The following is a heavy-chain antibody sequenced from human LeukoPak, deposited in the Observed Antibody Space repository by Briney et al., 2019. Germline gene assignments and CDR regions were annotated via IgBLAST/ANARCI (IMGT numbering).Heavy chain of an antibody. D-gene: IGHD3/OR15-3a*01. CDR3: ATNKDWAEAD. CDR2: IYYRGDI. CDR1: DGSIRTYY. J-gene: IGHJ4*02. Sequence: SETLSLTCSVSDGSIRTYYWSWIRQSPGQGLEWIGNIYYRGDINYNPSLKSRVIISIDTSKNQFSLKVTSLTAADTAVYFCATNKDWAEADWGQGTLVIVSS. V-gene: IGHV4-59*03.